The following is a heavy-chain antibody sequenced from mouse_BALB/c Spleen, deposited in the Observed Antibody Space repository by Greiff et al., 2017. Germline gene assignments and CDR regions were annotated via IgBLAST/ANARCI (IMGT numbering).Heavy chain of an antibody. CDR1: GYTFTSYW. D-gene: IGHD2-1*01. V-gene: IGHV1-7*01. J-gene: IGHJ4*01. CDR3: ARHYGNYAYGMDY. Sequence: QVQLQQSGAELAKPGASVKMSCKASGYTFTSYWMHWVKQRPGQGLEWIGYINPSTGYTEYNQKFKDKATLTADKSSSTAYMQLSSLTSEDSAVYYCARHYGNYAYGMDYWGQGTSVTVSS. CDR2: INPSTGYT.